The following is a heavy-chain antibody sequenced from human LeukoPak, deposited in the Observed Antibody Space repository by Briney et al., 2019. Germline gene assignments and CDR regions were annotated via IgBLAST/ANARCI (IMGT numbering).Heavy chain of an antibody. CDR1: GGSISSSSYS. Sequence: SETLSLTCSVSGGSISSSSYSWGWIRQPPGKGLEWIGRIYYNGSTYYNPSLKSRVTICVDTSKNQFSLKLSSVTAADTAVYYCARHLRTPVVAASDAFDIWGQGTMVTVSS. J-gene: IGHJ3*02. V-gene: IGHV4-39*01. CDR2: IYYNGST. D-gene: IGHD2-15*01. CDR3: ARHLRTPVVAASDAFDI.